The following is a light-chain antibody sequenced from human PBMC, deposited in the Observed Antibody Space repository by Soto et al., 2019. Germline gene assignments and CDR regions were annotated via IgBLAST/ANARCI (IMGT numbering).Light chain of an antibody. CDR1: SSDVGAYNY. CDR2: DDS. V-gene: IGLV2-11*01. CDR3: CSYAGSFTVV. Sequence: QSVLTQPRSVSGSPGQSVTISCTGTSSDVGAYNYVSWYQQHPGKAPKLMIYDDSNRPSGVPDRFSGSKSGNTASLSISGLQAEDDADYYCCSYAGSFTVVFGGGTKVTVL. J-gene: IGLJ3*02.